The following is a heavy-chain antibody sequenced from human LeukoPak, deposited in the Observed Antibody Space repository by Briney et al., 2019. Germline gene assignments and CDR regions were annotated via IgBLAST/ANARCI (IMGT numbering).Heavy chain of an antibody. CDR1: GGSISSGDYY. V-gene: IGHV4-30-4*01. CDR2: IYYSGST. Sequence: SSETLSLTCTVSGGSISSGDYYWSWIRQPPGKGLEWIGYIYYSGSTYHNPSLKSRVTISVDTSKNQFSLKPSSVTAADTAVYYCARGTSGSYIDYWGQGTLVTVSS. J-gene: IGHJ4*02. CDR3: ARGTSGSYIDY. D-gene: IGHD1-26*01.